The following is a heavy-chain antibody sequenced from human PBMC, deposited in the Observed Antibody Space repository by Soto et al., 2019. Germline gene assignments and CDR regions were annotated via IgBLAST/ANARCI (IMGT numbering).Heavy chain of an antibody. CDR1: GGSISRDY. CDR2: IYYSGST. V-gene: IGHV4-59*01. D-gene: IGHD2-15*01. Sequence: SETLSLTCTVSGGSISRDYWSWIRQPPGKGLEWIGYIYYSGSTNYNPSLKSRVTISVDTSKNQFSLKLSSVTAADTAVYYFARGPLGYCSGGSCSVPFDPWGQGTLVTVS. CDR3: ARGPLGYCSGGSCSVPFDP. J-gene: IGHJ5*02.